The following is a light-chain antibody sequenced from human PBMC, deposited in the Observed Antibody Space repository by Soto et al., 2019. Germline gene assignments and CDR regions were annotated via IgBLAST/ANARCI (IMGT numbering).Light chain of an antibody. CDR1: QGISNY. Sequence: DIQMTQSPSSLSASVGDRVTITSRASQGISNYLAWYQQKPGKVHKLLIYAASTLQSGVPSRFSGSGSGTDFTLTISSLQPEDVATYYCQKYNSAPSLTFGGGTKVEIK. CDR2: AAS. CDR3: QKYNSAPSLT. V-gene: IGKV1-27*01. J-gene: IGKJ4*01.